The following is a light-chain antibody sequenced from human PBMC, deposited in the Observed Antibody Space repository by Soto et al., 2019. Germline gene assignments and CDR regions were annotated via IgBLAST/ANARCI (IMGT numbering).Light chain of an antibody. CDR1: HNVNNY. Sequence: EVVLTQSPATLSLSPGKKATLSFRASHNVNNYVAWYQHKPGQAPRLLIYDASNRATGVPPRFSGNASGTGFTLAISSLEPEDFAVYYCHQRAIWPRTFGQGTKVEIK. CDR2: DAS. V-gene: IGKV3-11*01. CDR3: HQRAIWPRT. J-gene: IGKJ1*01.